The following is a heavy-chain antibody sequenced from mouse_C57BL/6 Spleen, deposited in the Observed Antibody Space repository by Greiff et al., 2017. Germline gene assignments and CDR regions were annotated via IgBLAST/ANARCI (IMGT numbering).Heavy chain of an antibody. Sequence: QVQLQQPGAELVKPGASVKLSCKASGSTFPSYWMHWVKQRPGRALEWIGRIDPNIGVTKYNEKLKSKATLTVDKPSSTAYMQRSSLTSEDSAVYYCLLQGFDYWGQGTTLTVSS. D-gene: IGHD1-1*01. CDR3: LLQGFDY. J-gene: IGHJ2*01. CDR1: GSTFPSYW. V-gene: IGHV1-72*01. CDR2: IDPNIGVT.